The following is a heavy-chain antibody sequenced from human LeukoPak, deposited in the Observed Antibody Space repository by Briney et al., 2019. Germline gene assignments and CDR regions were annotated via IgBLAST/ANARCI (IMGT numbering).Heavy chain of an antibody. CDR3: ARGANRNYPGNRLDP. J-gene: IGHJ5*02. V-gene: IGHV1-8*01. CDR2: MNANNGNT. Sequence: ASVKVSCKASGYTFTSYDINWVRQANGQGLEWMGWMNANNGNTNYAQKFQGRVTMTRDTSINTAYMDLSSLGSEDTAVYYCARGANRNYPGNRLDPWGQGTLVTVYS. CDR1: GYTFTSYD. D-gene: IGHD1-7*01.